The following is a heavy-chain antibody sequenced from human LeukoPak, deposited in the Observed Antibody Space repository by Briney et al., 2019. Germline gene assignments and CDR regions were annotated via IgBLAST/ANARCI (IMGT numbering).Heavy chain of an antibody. CDR1: GFTFTTNW. D-gene: IGHD1-26*01. V-gene: IGHV3-74*01. J-gene: IGHJ3*02. CDR2: IYSDGSRT. Sequence: PGGSLRLSCAASGFTFTTNWMTWVRQAPGKGLVWVSRIYSDGSRTNYADSVKGRFTISGDNAKNTQYLQMKSLRAEDTAVYYCTRSGRGGAFDIWGQGTMVTVSS. CDR3: TRSGRGGAFDI.